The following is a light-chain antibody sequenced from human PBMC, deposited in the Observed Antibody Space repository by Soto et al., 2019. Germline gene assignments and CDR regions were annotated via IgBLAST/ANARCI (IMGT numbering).Light chain of an antibody. V-gene: IGKV1-5*03. CDR3: QQYNSHSPWT. Sequence: DIQMTPSPSTLSASVGDRVPITCRASQSVSTWLAWYQQKPGKAPQVLISMASTLESGVPSRFSGSGSGTEFTLTISSLQPDDFATYYCQQYNSHSPWTFGQGTKVDIK. CDR2: MAS. J-gene: IGKJ1*01. CDR1: QSVSTW.